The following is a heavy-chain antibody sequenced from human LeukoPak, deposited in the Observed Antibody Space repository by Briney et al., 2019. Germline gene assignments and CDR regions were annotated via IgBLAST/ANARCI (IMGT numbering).Heavy chain of an antibody. J-gene: IGHJ6*02. D-gene: IGHD4-11*01. CDR1: GFTLSSYW. CDR2: INSHGRRT. V-gene: IGHV3-74*01. Sequence: GGSLRLSCAASGFTLSSYWIHWVRQAPGKGLVWVSRINSHGRRTTYADSVKGRFTISRDNAKNTLYLQMNSLRTEDTAVYYCAKTTGRADYSSDGGYYGLDVWGQGTTVTVSS. CDR3: AKTTGRADYSSDGGYYGLDV.